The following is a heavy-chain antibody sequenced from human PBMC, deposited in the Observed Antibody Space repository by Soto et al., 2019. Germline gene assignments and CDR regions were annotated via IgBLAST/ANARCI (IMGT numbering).Heavy chain of an antibody. V-gene: IGHV1-69*12. CDR3: ARDPSDGDLVRRFDP. J-gene: IGHJ5*02. CDR1: GGTFSSYG. D-gene: IGHD4-17*01. Sequence: QVQLVQSGAEVKKPGSSVKVSCKASGGTFSSYGISWLRQAPGQGPEWMGGIIPIFGIANYAQKFQGRVTITADESTSTAYMELSSLRSEDTAVYYCARDPSDGDLVRRFDPWGQGTLVTVSS. CDR2: IIPIFGIA.